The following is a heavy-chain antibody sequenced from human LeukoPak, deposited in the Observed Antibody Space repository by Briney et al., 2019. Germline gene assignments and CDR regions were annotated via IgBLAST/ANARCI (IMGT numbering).Heavy chain of an antibody. CDR1: GYTFTGYY. Sequence: ASVKVSCKASGYTFTGYYIHWVRQAPGQGLEWMGWINPNSGGINYAQKFQGRVTMTRDTSISTAHMELSRLRSDDTAEYYCARDISPTLRLGGDYYYYGMDVWGQGTTVTVSS. D-gene: IGHD3-16*01. CDR3: ARDISPTLRLGGDYYYYGMDV. V-gene: IGHV1-2*02. J-gene: IGHJ6*02. CDR2: INPNSGGI.